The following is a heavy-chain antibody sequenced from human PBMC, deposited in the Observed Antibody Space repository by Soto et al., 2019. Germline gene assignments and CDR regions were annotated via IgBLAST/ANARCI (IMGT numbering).Heavy chain of an antibody. D-gene: IGHD3-22*01. Sequence: SETLSLTCTVSGGSISSGGYYWSWIRPYPGKVLEWIGYISYSGSNYYNPSLNSPITKTVDTSKNQFFQKLRSVTAADTAVYYCARDNYYTGSGYYPSSAEYFQHWGQGTLVTVSS. CDR3: ARDNYYTGSGYYPSSAEYFQH. J-gene: IGHJ1*01. CDR1: GGSISSGGYY. V-gene: IGHV4-31*01. CDR2: ISYSGSN.